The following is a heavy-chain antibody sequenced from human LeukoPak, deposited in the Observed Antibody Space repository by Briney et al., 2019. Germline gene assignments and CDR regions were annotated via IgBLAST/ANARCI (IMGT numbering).Heavy chain of an antibody. Sequence: GRSLRLSCAASGFTFDDYAMHWVRQAPGKGLEWVSAINWNSGNIGYADSVKGRFTISRDNAKNSLYLQMNSLRAEDTALYYCAKDIGWYNWNDPGFDYWGQGTLVTVSS. CDR3: AKDIGWYNWNDPGFDY. D-gene: IGHD1-20*01. V-gene: IGHV3-9*01. CDR2: INWNSGNI. J-gene: IGHJ4*02. CDR1: GFTFDDYA.